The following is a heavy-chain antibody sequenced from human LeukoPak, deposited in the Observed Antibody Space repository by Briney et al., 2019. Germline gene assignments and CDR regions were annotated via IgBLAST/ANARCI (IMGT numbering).Heavy chain of an antibody. CDR1: GDSISGPY. CDR2: THYTGET. V-gene: IGHV4-59*11. CDR3: GRNLGSGSDH. D-gene: IGHD3-10*01. Sequence: SETLSLTCNVSGDSISGPYWNWIRQSPGRGLEWIGYTHYTGETNYNPSLKSRLTMSVDTSNDQVYLRLSSVTAADTAVYYCGRNLGSGSDHWGQGTLVTVSS. J-gene: IGHJ4*02.